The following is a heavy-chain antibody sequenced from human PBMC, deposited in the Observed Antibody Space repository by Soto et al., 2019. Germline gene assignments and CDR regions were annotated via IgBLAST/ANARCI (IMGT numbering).Heavy chain of an antibody. CDR1: GGSFSGYS. Sequence: SETLSLTCAVYGGSFSGYSWTWIRQPPGTGLEWIGEINHSGSSNYNPSLKSRVTISVDTSKNQFSLKLTSVTAADTALYYCARDKITGLFDYWGQGTLVTVSS. V-gene: IGHV4-34*01. CDR3: ARDKITGLFDY. CDR2: INHSGSS. D-gene: IGHD2-8*02. J-gene: IGHJ4*02.